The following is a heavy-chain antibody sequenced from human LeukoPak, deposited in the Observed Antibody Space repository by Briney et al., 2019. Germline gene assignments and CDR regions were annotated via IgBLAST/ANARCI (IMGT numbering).Heavy chain of an antibody. CDR2: ISSSSSYI. CDR1: GFTFSSYS. J-gene: IGHJ5*02. D-gene: IGHD3-9*01. CDR3: ARDDYDILTGNSWFDP. Sequence: GGSLRLSCAASGFTFSSYSMNRVRQAPGKGLEWVSSISSSSSYIYYADSVKGRFTISRVNAKNSLYLQMNSLRAEDTAVYYCARDDYDILTGNSWFDPWGQGTLVTVSS. V-gene: IGHV3-21*01.